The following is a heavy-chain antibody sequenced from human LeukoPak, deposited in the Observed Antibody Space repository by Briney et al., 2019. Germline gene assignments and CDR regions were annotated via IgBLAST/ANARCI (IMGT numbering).Heavy chain of an antibody. J-gene: IGHJ3*02. Sequence: SETLSLTCAVSGGSISSGGYSWSWIRQPPGKGLEWIGYIYYSGSTYYNPSLKSRVTISVDTSKNQFSLKLSSVTAADTAVYYCARDQSNDAFDIWGQGTMVTVSS. CDR2: IYYSGST. CDR3: ARDQSNDAFDI. V-gene: IGHV4-30-4*01. CDR1: GGSISSGGYS.